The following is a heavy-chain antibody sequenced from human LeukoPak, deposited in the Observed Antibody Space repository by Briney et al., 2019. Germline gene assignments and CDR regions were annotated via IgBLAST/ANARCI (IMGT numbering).Heavy chain of an antibody. D-gene: IGHD6-13*01. CDR1: GGSISSSSYY. J-gene: IGHJ4*02. CDR3: ARNPYRYSSSWYRDY. Sequence: PSETLSLTCTVSGGSISSSSYYWGWIRQPPGKGLEWIGSIYYSGSTYYNPSLKSRVTISVDTSKNQFSLKLSSVTAADTAVYYCARNPYRYSSSWYRDYWGQGTLVTVSS. CDR2: IYYSGST. V-gene: IGHV4-39*01.